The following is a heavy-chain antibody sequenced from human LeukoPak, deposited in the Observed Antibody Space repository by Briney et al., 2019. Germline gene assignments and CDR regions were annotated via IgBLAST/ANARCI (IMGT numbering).Heavy chain of an antibody. CDR3: AGDYSGSPVH. V-gene: IGHV4-59*12. J-gene: IGHJ4*02. CDR2: IYYSGST. Sequence: PSETLSLTCTVSGGSISSYYWSWIRQPPGKGLEWIGYIYYSGSTNYNPPLKSRVTISVDTSKNQFSLKLSSVTAADTAVYYCAGDYSGSPVHWGQGTLVTVSS. CDR1: GGSISSYY. D-gene: IGHD1-26*01.